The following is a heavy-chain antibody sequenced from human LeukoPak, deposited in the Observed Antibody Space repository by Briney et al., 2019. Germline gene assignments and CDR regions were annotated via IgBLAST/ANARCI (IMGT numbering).Heavy chain of an antibody. CDR2: IRSKANSYAT. CDR1: GFTFSGSA. J-gene: IGHJ4*02. D-gene: IGHD3-22*01. V-gene: IGHV3-73*01. Sequence: GGSLRLSCAASGFTFSGSAMHWVRQASGKGLEWVGRIRSKANSYATAYAASVKGRFTISRGDSKNTAYLQMNSLKTEDTAVYYCTRQGYYDSSGYVYWGQGTLVTVSP. CDR3: TRQGYYDSSGYVY.